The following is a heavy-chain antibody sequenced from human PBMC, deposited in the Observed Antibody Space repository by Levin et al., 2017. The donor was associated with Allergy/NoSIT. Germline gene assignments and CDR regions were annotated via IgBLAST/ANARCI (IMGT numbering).Heavy chain of an antibody. V-gene: IGHV1-8*01. Sequence: GASVKVSCKASGYTFTSYDINWVRQATGQGLEWMGWMNPNSGNTGYAQKFQGRVTMTRNTSISTAYMELSSLRSEDTAVYYCATASSGNGAYYYGMDVWGQGTTVTVSS. J-gene: IGHJ6*02. CDR2: MNPNSGNT. CDR1: GYTFTSYD. CDR3: ATASSGNGAYYYGMDV. D-gene: IGHD6-19*01.